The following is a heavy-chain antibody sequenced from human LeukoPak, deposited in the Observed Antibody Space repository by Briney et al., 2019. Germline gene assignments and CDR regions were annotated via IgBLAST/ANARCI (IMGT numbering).Heavy chain of an antibody. V-gene: IGHV3-23*01. CDR1: GFTFSFHG. D-gene: IGHD3-3*01. CDR3: AKYYDFWSGYSQHYYYMDV. Sequence: PGGSLRLSCAASGFTFSFHGMSWVRQAPGKGLEWVSAISGGGDNTYYADSVKGRFTISRDNSKNTLYLQMNSLRAEDTAVYYCAKYYDFWSGYSQHYYYMDVWGKGTTVTVSS. CDR2: ISGGGDNT. J-gene: IGHJ6*03.